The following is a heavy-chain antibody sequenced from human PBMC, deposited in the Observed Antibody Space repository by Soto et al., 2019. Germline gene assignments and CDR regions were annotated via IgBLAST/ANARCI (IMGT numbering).Heavy chain of an antibody. Sequence: GESLKISCQGSGYSFTSYWIGWVRQMPGKGLEWMGIIYPGDSDTRYSPSFQGQVTISADKSISTAYLQWSSLKASDTAMYYCARSNYGDYLPYGMDVWGQGTTVTVSS. V-gene: IGHV5-51*01. J-gene: IGHJ6*02. CDR3: ARSNYGDYLPYGMDV. CDR1: GYSFTSYW. D-gene: IGHD4-17*01. CDR2: IYPGDSDT.